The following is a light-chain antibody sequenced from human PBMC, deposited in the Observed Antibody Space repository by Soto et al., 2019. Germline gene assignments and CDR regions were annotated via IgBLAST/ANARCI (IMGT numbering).Light chain of an antibody. Sequence: ETVLTQSPGTLSLSPGERATLSCRASQSVSTYYLAWYQQKPGQAPRLLIYGTSTRATGIPDRFSGSGSGTDFTLTISRLEPEDFAVYYCQKYSRSVTLGGGTKVDIK. V-gene: IGKV3-20*01. CDR1: QSVSTYY. CDR2: GTS. J-gene: IGKJ4*01. CDR3: QKYSRSVT.